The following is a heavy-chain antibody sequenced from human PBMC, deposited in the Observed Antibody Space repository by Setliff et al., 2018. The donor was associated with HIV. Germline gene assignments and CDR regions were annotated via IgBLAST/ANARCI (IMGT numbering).Heavy chain of an antibody. CDR1: GAPLSSYY. D-gene: IGHD4-17*01. J-gene: IGHJ3*02. V-gene: IGHV4-59*04. CDR3: ARGTTLNVVPDAFDI. CDR2: IYHAGNT. Sequence: SETLSLTCTVSGAPLSSYYLNWIRQPPGKGLEWIGYIYHAGNTYYHPSLKSRVTISVDTPKNQISLRLNSLTAADTAVYYCARGTTLNVVPDAFDIWGQGTMVTVSS.